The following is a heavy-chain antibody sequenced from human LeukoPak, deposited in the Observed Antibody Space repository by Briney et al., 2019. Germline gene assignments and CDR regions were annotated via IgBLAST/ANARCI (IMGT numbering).Heavy chain of an antibody. Sequence: PGGSLRLSCAAAGFTLSSYAMNWVRQTPGEGLEWVSGMSASGGTTYADSVKGRFTISRDTSKNTLYLQMDALRAEDTAIYFCAKEIGSDDYNRCDYWGQGTPVTVSS. CDR1: GFTLSSYA. J-gene: IGHJ4*02. CDR2: MSASGGTT. CDR3: AKEIGSDDYNRCDY. D-gene: IGHD5-24*01. V-gene: IGHV3-23*01.